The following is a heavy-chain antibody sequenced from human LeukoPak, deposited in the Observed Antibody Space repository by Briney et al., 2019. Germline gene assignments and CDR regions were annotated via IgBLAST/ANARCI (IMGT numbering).Heavy chain of an antibody. D-gene: IGHD5-12*01. CDR1: GYTFTTYG. Sequence: ASVKVSCKASGYTFTTYGINWVRQAPGQGLEWMAWISAYNGNTNYAQKLQGRVTMTTDTSTSTAYMELRSLRSDDTAVYYCARSGTWISAFDIWGQGTMVTVSS. CDR3: ARSGTWISAFDI. CDR2: ISAYNGNT. V-gene: IGHV1-18*01. J-gene: IGHJ3*02.